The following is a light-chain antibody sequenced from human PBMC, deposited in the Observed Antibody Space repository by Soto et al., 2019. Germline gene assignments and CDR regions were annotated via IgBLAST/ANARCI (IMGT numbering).Light chain of an antibody. CDR1: QSVSSN. J-gene: IGKJ5*01. Sequence: IVLTQSPATLSVSPGERAPLSWRASQSVSSNLAWYQQKPGQAPRLLIYGASTRATCIPARCSGSGSGTEFTLTISRLEPEDFEVYYCQQSGRSPITFGQGTRLEIK. CDR2: GAS. V-gene: IGKV3-20*01. CDR3: QQSGRSPIT.